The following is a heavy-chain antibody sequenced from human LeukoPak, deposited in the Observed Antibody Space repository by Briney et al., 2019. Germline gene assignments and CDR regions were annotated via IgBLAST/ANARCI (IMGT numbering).Heavy chain of an antibody. Sequence: GASVTVSCKASGGTFSNYPIIWVRQAHGRGLEWLGGIIPIYGTANYAQMFQGRITLTAHESTATAYMELSSLTSDDTAMYFCATHTGGYNYWWFDIWGQGTLVTVSS. V-gene: IGHV1-69*13. D-gene: IGHD5-24*01. J-gene: IGHJ5*02. CDR1: GGTFSNYP. CDR3: ATHTGGYNYWWFDI. CDR2: IIPIYGTA.